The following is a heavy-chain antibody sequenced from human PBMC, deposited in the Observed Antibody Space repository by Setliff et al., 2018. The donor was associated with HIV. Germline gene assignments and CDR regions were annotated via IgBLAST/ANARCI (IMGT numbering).Heavy chain of an antibody. CDR1: GFSFSSYS. CDR2: ISPSSTII. D-gene: IGHD1-26*01. J-gene: IGHJ4*02. Sequence: PGGSLRLSCGASGFSFSSYSMNWVRQAPGKGLEWVSYISPSSTIIYYPDSVKGRFTISRDNARNSLYLQLNSLRAEDTAVYYCARDRGGSYTPLDFWGQGTLVTVS. CDR3: ARDRGGSYTPLDF. V-gene: IGHV3-48*01.